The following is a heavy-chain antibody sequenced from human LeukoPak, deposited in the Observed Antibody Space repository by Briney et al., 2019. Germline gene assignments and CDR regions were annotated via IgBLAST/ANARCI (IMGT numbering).Heavy chain of an antibody. Sequence: GGSLRLSCGASGITFSSYSMNWVRQAPGKGLEWVSYISSSGSTKYYADSVKGRFTISRDNARNSLYLQMNSLRAEDTAVYYCARGRDYWGQGTLVTVSS. CDR3: ARGRDY. CDR1: GITFSSYS. J-gene: IGHJ4*02. CDR2: ISSSGSTK. V-gene: IGHV3-48*01.